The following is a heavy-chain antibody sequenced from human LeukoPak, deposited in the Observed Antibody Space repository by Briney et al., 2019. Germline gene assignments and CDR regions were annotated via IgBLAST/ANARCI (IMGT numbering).Heavy chain of an antibody. CDR3: AKDRSIAARRAFDI. CDR1: GFTFSSYA. V-gene: IGHV3-23*01. J-gene: IGHJ3*02. Sequence: GGSLRLSCAASGFTFSSYAMSWVRQAPGKGLEWVSAISGSATNTYYADSVKGRLTISRDNSKNTLHLQMNSLRAEDTAVYYCAKDRSIAARRAFDIWGRGTMVTVSS. CDR2: ISGSATNT. D-gene: IGHD6-6*01.